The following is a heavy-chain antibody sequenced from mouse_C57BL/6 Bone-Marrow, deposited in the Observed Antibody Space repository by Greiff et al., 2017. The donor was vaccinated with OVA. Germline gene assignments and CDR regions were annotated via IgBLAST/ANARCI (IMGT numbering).Heavy chain of an antibody. CDR1: GFTFSSYA. CDR3: AREKQRRFAY. J-gene: IGHJ3*01. V-gene: IGHV5-4*01. Sequence: EVQPVESGGGLVKPGGSLKLSCAASGFTFSSYAMSWVRQTPEKRLEWVETISDGGSYTYYPDNVKGRFTITRDNAKYNLYLQMSDLKSEDTAMYYCAREKQRRFAYWGQGTLVTVSA. CDR2: ISDGGSYT.